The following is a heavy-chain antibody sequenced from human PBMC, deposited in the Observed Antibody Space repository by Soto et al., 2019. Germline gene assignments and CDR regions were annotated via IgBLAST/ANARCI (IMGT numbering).Heavy chain of an antibody. CDR1: GFTLSNYA. CDR3: AKGGGSYFSAY. J-gene: IGHJ4*02. CDR2: ISGSGGST. V-gene: IGHV3-23*01. Sequence: EVQLLESGGGLVQPGGSLRLSCAASGFTLSNYAMSWVRQAPGKGLEWVSAISGSGGSTYYADSVKGRFTISRDNSKNTLYLQMNSLRAEDTAVYYCAKGGGSYFSAYWGQGTLVTVSS. D-gene: IGHD1-26*01.